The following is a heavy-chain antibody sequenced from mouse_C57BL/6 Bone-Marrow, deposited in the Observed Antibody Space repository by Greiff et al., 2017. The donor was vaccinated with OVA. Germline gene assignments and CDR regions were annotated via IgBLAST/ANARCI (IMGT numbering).Heavy chain of an antibody. Sequence: VMLVESGPGLVQPSQSLSITCTVSGFSLTSYGVHWVRQSPGKGLAWLGVIWRGGSTDYNAAFMSRLSITKDNSKSQVFFTMNSLQADDTAIYYCAKNLGILGRFAYWGQGTLVTVSA. CDR1: GFSLTSYG. V-gene: IGHV2-5*01. J-gene: IGHJ3*01. D-gene: IGHD4-1*01. CDR2: IWRGGST. CDR3: AKNLGILGRFAY.